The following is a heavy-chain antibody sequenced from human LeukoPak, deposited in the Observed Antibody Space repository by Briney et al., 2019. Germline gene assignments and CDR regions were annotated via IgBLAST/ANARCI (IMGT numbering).Heavy chain of an antibody. CDR2: ISAYNGNT. Sequence: ASVKVSCKASGYTFTNYGISWVRQAPGQGLEWMGWISAYNGNTNYAQKFQGRVTMTRDTSISTAYMELSRLRSDDTAVYYCARDITVTSYFDYWGQGTLVTVSS. J-gene: IGHJ4*02. CDR1: GYTFTNYG. V-gene: IGHV1-18*01. CDR3: ARDITVTSYFDY. D-gene: IGHD4-17*01.